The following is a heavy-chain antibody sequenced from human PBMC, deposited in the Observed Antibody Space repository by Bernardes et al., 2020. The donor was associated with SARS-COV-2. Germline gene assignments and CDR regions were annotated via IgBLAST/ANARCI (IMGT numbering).Heavy chain of an antibody. Sequence: ASVKVSCKASGYTFISYDINWVRPATGQGLEWMGWINPNIRNTGYAQKFQGRVTMTRNTPITTAYMELSSLRSEDTAVYYCASGGGMDVWGQGNTVSVSS. J-gene: IGHJ6*01. V-gene: IGHV1-8*01. CDR1: GYTFISYD. CDR2: INPNIRNT. CDR3: ASGGGMDV.